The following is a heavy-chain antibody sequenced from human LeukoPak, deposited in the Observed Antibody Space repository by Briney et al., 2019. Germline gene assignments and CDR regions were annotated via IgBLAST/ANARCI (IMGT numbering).Heavy chain of an antibody. J-gene: IGHJ6*03. CDR3: ARHGGLATPYDMDV. Sequence: GEPLNTSCKGSGYSFTSYWIGWVRQMPGKGLEWMGIIYPGDSNTRYSPSFQGQVTISADTSISHAYLQWSTLKASNTALYYCARHGGLATPYDMDVGGKGTTVTVS. CDR2: IYPGDSNT. CDR1: GYSFTSYW. V-gene: IGHV5-51*01. D-gene: IGHD3-16*01.